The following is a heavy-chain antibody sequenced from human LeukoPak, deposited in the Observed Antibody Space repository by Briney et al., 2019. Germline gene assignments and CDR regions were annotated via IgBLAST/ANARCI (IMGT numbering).Heavy chain of an antibody. CDR3: AKQEGWEAGNYYVDH. CDR2: IFNDGIGT. V-gene: IGHV3-23*03. J-gene: IGHJ4*02. Sequence: GGSLRLSCAASGFIFKGYAMSWVRLAPGKGLEWISLIFNDGIGTHYAASVKGRFTISRDISENTLFLQMNSLRVEDTALYYCAKQEGWEAGNYYVDHWGRGTLVTVSS. CDR1: GFIFKGYA. D-gene: IGHD1-26*01.